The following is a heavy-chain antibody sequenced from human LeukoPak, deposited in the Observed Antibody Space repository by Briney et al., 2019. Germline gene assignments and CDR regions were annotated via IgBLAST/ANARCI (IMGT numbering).Heavy chain of an antibody. V-gene: IGHV1-46*01. CDR1: GYTFTSYC. Sequence: GASVKVSCKASGYTFTSYCIHWVRQAPGQGLECMGIINPGGGSTSYAQKFQGRVTMTRDTSTSTVYMELSSLRSEDTAVYYCARDREWGPEDHYDGWGQGTLVTVSS. CDR2: INPGGGST. J-gene: IGHJ4*02. CDR3: ARDREWGPEDHYDG. D-gene: IGHD3-22*01.